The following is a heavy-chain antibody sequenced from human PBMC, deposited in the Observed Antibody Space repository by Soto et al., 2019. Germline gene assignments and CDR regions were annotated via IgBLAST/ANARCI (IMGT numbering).Heavy chain of an antibody. D-gene: IGHD3-9*01. V-gene: IGHV1-24*01. CDR2: FDPEDGET. J-gene: IGHJ5*02. CDR1: GYTLTELS. CDR3: VWDTGYLNWFDP. Sequence: ASVKVSCKVSGYTLTELSMHWVRQSPGKGLEWMGGFDPEDGETIYAQKFQGRVTMTEDTSTDTAYMELSSVTAADTSVYYCVWDTGYLNWFDPWGQGTLVTVSS.